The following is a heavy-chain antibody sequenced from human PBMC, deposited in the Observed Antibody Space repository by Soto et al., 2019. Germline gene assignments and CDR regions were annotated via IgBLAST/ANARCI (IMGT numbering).Heavy chain of an antibody. CDR1: GYTFTNYG. D-gene: IGHD3-10*01. J-gene: IGHJ4*02. V-gene: IGHV1-18*01. CDR3: ARGGGSAPPGIDH. Sequence: ASVKVSCKASGYTFTNYGVTWVRQAPGQGLEWMGWISPYNGDTNYAQKVQGRVTMTTDTSKSTAYMELRSLKSDDTAVYYCARGGGSAPPGIDHWGQGTLVTVSS. CDR2: ISPYNGDT.